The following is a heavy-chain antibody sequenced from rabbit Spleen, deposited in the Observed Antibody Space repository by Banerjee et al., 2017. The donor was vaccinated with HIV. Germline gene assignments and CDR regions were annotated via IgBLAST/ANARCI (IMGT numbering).Heavy chain of an antibody. CDR1: GIDFSSYYY. D-gene: IGHD2-1*01. CDR2: IYAGVNGRT. J-gene: IGHJ3*01. V-gene: IGHV1S45*01. Sequence: QEQLVESGGGLVQPEGSLTLTCKASGIDFSSYYYMCWVRQAPGKGLEWIGCIYAGVNGRTYYASWAKGRFTISKTSSTTVTLQLNSLTVADTATYFCARGGATDEYNFWGPGTLVTVS. CDR3: ARGGATDEYNF.